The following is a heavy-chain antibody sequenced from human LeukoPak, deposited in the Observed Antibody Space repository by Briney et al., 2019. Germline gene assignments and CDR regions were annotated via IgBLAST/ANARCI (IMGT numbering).Heavy chain of an antibody. J-gene: IGHJ4*02. CDR1: GFTFSSYW. CDR3: ARDGFVVVPAALEGAVFDY. V-gene: IGHV3-7*01. CDR2: IKQDGSEK. Sequence: GGSLRLSCAASGFTFSSYWMSWVRQAPGKGLEWVANIKQDGSEKYYVDSVKGRFTISRDNAKNSLYLQMNSLRAEDTAVYYCARDGFVVVPAALEGAVFDYWGQGTLVTVSS. D-gene: IGHD2-2*01.